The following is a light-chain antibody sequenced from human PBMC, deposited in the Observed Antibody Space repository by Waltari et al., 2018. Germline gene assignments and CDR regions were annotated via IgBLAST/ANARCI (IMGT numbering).Light chain of an antibody. J-gene: IGKJ1*01. CDR3: QPYDDSPPWT. CDR1: QSVTSTY. Sequence: EIVLTQSPGTLSLSPGERATLSCRASQSVTSTYLAWYQQKPGQAPRLLIYGASSRATGIPDRFSGSGSGTDFTLTITRLESEDSAVYYCQPYDDSPPWTFGQGTKVEIK. V-gene: IGKV3-20*01. CDR2: GAS.